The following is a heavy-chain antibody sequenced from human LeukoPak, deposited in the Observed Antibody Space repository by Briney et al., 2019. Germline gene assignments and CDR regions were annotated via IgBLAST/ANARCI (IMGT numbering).Heavy chain of an antibody. CDR3: ARGPVRSSYYDFSSGYLPYFDY. Sequence: ASVKVSCKASGGTFSSYAISWVRQAPGQGLEWMGGIIPIFGTANYAQKFQGRVTITADESTSTAYMELSSLRSEDTAVYYCARGPVRSSYYDFSSGYLPYFDYWGQGTLVTVSS. J-gene: IGHJ4*02. CDR1: GGTFSSYA. D-gene: IGHD3-3*01. CDR2: IIPIFGTA. V-gene: IGHV1-69*13.